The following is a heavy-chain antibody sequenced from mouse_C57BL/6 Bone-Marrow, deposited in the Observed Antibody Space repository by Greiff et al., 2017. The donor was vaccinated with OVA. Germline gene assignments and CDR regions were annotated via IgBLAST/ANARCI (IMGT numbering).Heavy chain of an antibody. Sequence: EVKLVESGGDLVKPGGSLKLSCAASGFTFSSYGMSWVPQTPDKRLEWVATISSGGSYTYYPDSVKGRFTISRDNAKNTLYLQMSSLKSEDTAMYYCARQYYDYDGFAYWGQGTLVTVSA. CDR2: ISSGGSYT. V-gene: IGHV5-6*01. D-gene: IGHD2-4*01. CDR3: ARQYYDYDGFAY. J-gene: IGHJ3*01. CDR1: GFTFSSYG.